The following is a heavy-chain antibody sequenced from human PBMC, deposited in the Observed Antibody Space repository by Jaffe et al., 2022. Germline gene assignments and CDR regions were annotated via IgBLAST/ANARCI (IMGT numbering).Heavy chain of an antibody. CDR2: ISSSSSYI. Sequence: EVQLVESGGGLVKPGGSLRLSCAASGFTFSSYSMNWVRQAPGKGLEWVSSISSSSSYIYYADSVKGRFTISRDNAKNSLYLQMNSLRAEDTAVYYCARDGGITFGGVIVWQNWFDPWGQGTLVTVSS. D-gene: IGHD3-16*02. CDR3: ARDGGITFGGVIVWQNWFDP. CDR1: GFTFSSYS. V-gene: IGHV3-21*01. J-gene: IGHJ5*02.